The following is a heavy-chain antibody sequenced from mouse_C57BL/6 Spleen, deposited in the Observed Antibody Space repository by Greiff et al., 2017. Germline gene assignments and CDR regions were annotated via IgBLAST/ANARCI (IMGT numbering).Heavy chain of an antibody. J-gene: IGHJ3*01. CDR3: ARSRYDYDWCAY. Sequence: VQLQQSGPELVKPGASVKISCKASGYTFTDYYMNWVKQSHGKSLEWIGDINPNNGGTSYNQKFKGKATLTVDKSSSTAYMELRSLTSEDSAVYYCARSRYDYDWCAYWGQGTLVTVSA. CDR1: GYTFTDYY. V-gene: IGHV1-26*01. CDR2: INPNNGGT. D-gene: IGHD2-4*01.